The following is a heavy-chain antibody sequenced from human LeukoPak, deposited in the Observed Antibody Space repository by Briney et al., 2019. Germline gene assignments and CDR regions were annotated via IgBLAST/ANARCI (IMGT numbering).Heavy chain of an antibody. CDR1: GFRFSGYW. Sequence: WGSLRLSCAASGFRFSGYWLNWVRQAPGQGLEWVANINPDGSGKYYVDSVKGRFTISRDDAKNSLYLQMNSLRAEDTAVYYCAGGANWGQGTPVTVSS. CDR3: AGGAN. CDR2: INPDGSGK. J-gene: IGHJ4*02. V-gene: IGHV3-7*04.